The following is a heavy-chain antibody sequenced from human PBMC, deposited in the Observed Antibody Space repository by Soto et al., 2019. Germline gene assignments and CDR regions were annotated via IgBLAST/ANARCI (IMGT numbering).Heavy chain of an antibody. V-gene: IGHV3-21*01. CDR2: ISSSSSYI. Sequence: EVQLVESGGGLVKPGGSLRLSCAASGFTFSSYSMNWVRQAPGKGLEWVSSISSSSSYIYYADSVKGRFTISRDNAKNSLYLQMNSLRAEDTAVYYCARQLGAVAGPLYFDYWGQGTLVTVSS. CDR3: ARQLGAVAGPLYFDY. D-gene: IGHD6-19*01. J-gene: IGHJ4*02. CDR1: GFTFSSYS.